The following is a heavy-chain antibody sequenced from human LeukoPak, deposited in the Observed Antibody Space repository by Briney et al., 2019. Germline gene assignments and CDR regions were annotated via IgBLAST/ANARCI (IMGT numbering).Heavy chain of an antibody. CDR3: ARDQSRVMVRGVPDY. V-gene: IGHV3-30-3*01. J-gene: IGHJ4*02. D-gene: IGHD3-10*01. CDR2: ISYDGSNK. Sequence: GGSLRLSCAASGFTFSSYAMHWVRQAPGKGLEWVAVISYDGSNKYYADSVKGRFTISRDNAKNSLYLQMNSLRAEDTAVYYCARDQSRVMVRGVPDYWGQGTLVTVSS. CDR1: GFTFSSYA.